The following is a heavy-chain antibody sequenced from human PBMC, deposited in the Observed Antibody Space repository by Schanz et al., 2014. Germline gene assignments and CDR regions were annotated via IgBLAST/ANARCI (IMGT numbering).Heavy chain of an antibody. CDR2: IISTGGTI. CDR1: GFTFSSYY. CDR3: AKVAPAAPYLDS. D-gene: IGHD2-2*01. J-gene: IGHJ4*02. V-gene: IGHV3-11*01. Sequence: QVQLVESGGGLVKPGGSLRLSCAASGFTFSSYYMSWIRQAPGKGLEWVSSIISTGGTIYYVDSVRGRFTISRDNAKNSLFLPMNSQSAEDTAVYYGAKVAPAAPYLDSWGRGPLVTVSS.